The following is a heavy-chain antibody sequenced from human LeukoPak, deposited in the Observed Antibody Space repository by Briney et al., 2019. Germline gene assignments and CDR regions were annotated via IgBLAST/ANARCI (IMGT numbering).Heavy chain of an antibody. CDR1: GGSFSGYY. CDR2: INHSGST. D-gene: IGHD3-22*01. Sequence: SETLSLTCAVYGGSFSGYYWSWIRPPPGEGLEWIGEINHSGSTNYNPSLKSRVTISVDTSKNQFSLKLSSVTAADTAVYYCAGVPYYYDSSGYLDDAFDIWGQGTMVTVSS. J-gene: IGHJ3*02. V-gene: IGHV4-34*01. CDR3: AGVPYYYDSSGYLDDAFDI.